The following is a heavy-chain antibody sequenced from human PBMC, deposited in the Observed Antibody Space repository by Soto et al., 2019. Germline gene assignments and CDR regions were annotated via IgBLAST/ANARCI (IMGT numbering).Heavy chain of an antibody. D-gene: IGHD6-13*01. V-gene: IGHV1-8*01. Sequence: GASVKVSCKASGYTFTSYDINWVRQATGQGLEWMGWMNPNSGNTGYAQKFQGRVTMTRNTSISTAYMELSSLRSEDTAVYYCARDISSSKAFDIWGQGTMVTVSS. CDR3: ARDISSSKAFDI. J-gene: IGHJ3*02. CDR1: GYTFTSYD. CDR2: MNPNSGNT.